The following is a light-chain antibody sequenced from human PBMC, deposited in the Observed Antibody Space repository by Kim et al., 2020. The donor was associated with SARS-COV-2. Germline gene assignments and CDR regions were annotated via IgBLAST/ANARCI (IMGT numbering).Light chain of an antibody. CDR3: QQYNNFRT. Sequence: VSQGKRVTHSWGTKQSGSTNVGWYQQKPGQATRLLNDGASTGATGTPARFSSSGSGTEFTLTISSLQSGDFTVYYCQQYNNFRTFGQGTKVDIK. CDR2: GAS. V-gene: IGKV3-15*01. CDR1: QSGSTN. J-gene: IGKJ1*01.